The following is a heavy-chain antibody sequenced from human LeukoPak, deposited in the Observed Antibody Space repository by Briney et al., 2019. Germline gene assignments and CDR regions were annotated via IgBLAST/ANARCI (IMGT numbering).Heavy chain of an antibody. D-gene: IGHD3-16*01. CDR2: INHNGNVN. J-gene: IGHJ6*02. CDR3: ARGGGLDV. V-gene: IGHV3-7*03. CDR1: GFIFSNYP. Sequence: GGSLRLSCAASGFIFSNYPMSWVRQAPGKGLEWVASINHNGNVNYYVDSVKGRFTISRDNAKNSLYLQMSNLRAEDTAVYFCARGGGLDVWGQGATVTVSS.